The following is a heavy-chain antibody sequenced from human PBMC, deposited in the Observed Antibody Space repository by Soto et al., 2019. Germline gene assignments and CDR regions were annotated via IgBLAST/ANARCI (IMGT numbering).Heavy chain of an antibody. CDR2: LWYDGSNN. J-gene: IGHJ1*01. D-gene: IGHD6-13*01. CDR1: GFIFRNYG. Sequence: HPGGSLRLSCAASGFIFRNYGMHWVRQAPGKGLEWVAGLWYDGSNNYYADSVRGRFTISRDDSKNTLYLQMNSLRAEDSAVYYCARTYSSSWSNAEYFHHWGQGTLVTVSS. V-gene: IGHV3-33*03. CDR3: ARTYSSSWSNAEYFHH.